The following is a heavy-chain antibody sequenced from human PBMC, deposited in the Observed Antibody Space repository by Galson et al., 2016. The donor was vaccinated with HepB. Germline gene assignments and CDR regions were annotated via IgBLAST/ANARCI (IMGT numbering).Heavy chain of an antibody. CDR1: GFTFTNYW. CDR2: IKEDGTEK. Sequence: SLRLSCAASGFTFTNYWMTWVRQAPGKGLEWVANIKEDGTEKCYADSVKGRFTISRDNDKNSLHLQMNILRAEDTALYYCARGRGSNWRDAFDIWGQGTMVTVSS. V-gene: IGHV3-7*03. CDR3: ARGRGSNWRDAFDI. D-gene: IGHD6-13*01. J-gene: IGHJ3*02.